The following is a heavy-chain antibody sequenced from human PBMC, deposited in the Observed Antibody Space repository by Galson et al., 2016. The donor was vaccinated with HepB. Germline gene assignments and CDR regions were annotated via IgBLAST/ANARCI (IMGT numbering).Heavy chain of an antibody. J-gene: IGHJ6*02. CDR2: MSYSGST. D-gene: IGHD3-16*01. CDR1: GGSISSGGYY. V-gene: IGHV4-31*01. Sequence: TLSLTCTVSGGSISSGGYYWSWIRQHPGKGLEWIGYMSYSGSTYYNPSLKSLVIMSVDTSKIQFSLKLSSVTAADTAVYYCAREEGGGPGYFYGMDVWGQGTTVTVSS. CDR3: AREEGGGPGYFYGMDV.